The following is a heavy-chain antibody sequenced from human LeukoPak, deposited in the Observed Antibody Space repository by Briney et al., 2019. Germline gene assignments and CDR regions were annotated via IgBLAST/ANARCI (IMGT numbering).Heavy chain of an antibody. CDR2: ISYDGSNK. J-gene: IGHJ5*02. Sequence: GGSLRLSCAASGFTFSSYGMHWVRQAPGKGLEWVAVISYDGSNKYYADSVKGRFTISRDNSKNTLYLQMNSLRAEDTAVYYCAKVSGSYPQNWFDPWGRGTLVTVSS. CDR1: GFTFSSYG. V-gene: IGHV3-30*18. D-gene: IGHD1-26*01. CDR3: AKVSGSYPQNWFDP.